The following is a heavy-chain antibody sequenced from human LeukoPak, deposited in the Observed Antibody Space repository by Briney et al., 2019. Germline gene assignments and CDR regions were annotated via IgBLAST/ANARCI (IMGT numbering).Heavy chain of an antibody. J-gene: IGHJ4*02. CDR1: GYTFTGYY. CDR3: ATSIAVAATNFDY. CDR2: INPNSGGT. D-gene: IGHD6-19*01. V-gene: IGHV1-2*02. Sequence: ASVKVSCKASGYTFTGYYMHWVRQAPGQGLEWMGWINPNSGGTNYAQKFQGRVTMTRDTSISTAYMELSRLRSDDTAVYYCATSIAVAATNFDYWGQGTLVTVSS.